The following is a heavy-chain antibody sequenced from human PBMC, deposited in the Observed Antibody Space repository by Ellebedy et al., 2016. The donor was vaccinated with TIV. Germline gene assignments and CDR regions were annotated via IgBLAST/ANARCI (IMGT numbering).Heavy chain of an antibody. CDR2: CYYSGRT. V-gene: IGHV4-39*01. CDR1: GGSISSSSYY. Sequence: MPSATLSLTCTVSGGSISSSSYYWGWSRQPPGKGLEWIGSCYYSGRTYSNPSLKSRVTISVDPSKNQFSLKLSSVTAAETAVYYCAPNMVRGFPPRWFDPWGQGTLVTVSS. CDR3: APNMVRGFPPRWFDP. D-gene: IGHD3-10*01. J-gene: IGHJ5*02.